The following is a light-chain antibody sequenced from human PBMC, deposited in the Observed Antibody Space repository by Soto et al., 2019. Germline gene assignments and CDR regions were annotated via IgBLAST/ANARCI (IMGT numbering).Light chain of an antibody. CDR1: SSYVGGYNY. CDR3: SSYTSSSTLYV. CDR2: EVS. V-gene: IGLV2-14*01. J-gene: IGLJ1*01. Sequence: QSALTQPASVSGSPGQSITISCTGTSSYVGGYNYVSWDQQHPGKAPKLLIFEVSHRPSGVSNRFSGSKSGDTASLTISGLHAEDEADYYCSSYTSSSTLYVFGTGTKLTVL.